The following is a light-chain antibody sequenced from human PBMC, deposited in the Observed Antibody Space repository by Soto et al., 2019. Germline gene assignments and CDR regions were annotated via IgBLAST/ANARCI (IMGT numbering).Light chain of an antibody. CDR1: NSNIGNNY. Sequence: QSVLTQPPSVSAAPGQKVTISCSGSNSNIGNNYVSWYQQLPGTAPKLLIYDNHNRSSGIPDRFSGSKSGTSATLGITGLQTGDEADYYCGTWDTSLSVVMFGGGTKLTVL. CDR3: GTWDTSLSVVM. CDR2: DNH. J-gene: IGLJ3*02. V-gene: IGLV1-51*01.